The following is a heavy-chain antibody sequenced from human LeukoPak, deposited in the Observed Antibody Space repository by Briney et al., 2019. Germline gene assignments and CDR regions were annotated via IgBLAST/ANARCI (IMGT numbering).Heavy chain of an antibody. CDR3: ARGGVVAATRRDSGYYGMDV. V-gene: IGHV3-48*04. CDR2: ISSSGSTI. Sequence: GGSLRLSCAASGFTFSSYAMSWVRQAPGKGLEWVSYISSSGSTIYYADSVKGRFTISRDNAKNSLYLQMNSLRAEDTAVYYCARGGVVAATRRDSGYYGMDVWGQGTTVTVSS. D-gene: IGHD2-15*01. J-gene: IGHJ6*02. CDR1: GFTFSSYA.